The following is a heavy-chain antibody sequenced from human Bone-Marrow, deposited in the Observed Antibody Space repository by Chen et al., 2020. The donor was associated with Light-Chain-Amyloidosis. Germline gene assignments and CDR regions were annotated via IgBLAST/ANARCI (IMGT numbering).Heavy chain of an antibody. D-gene: IGHD6-13*01. CDR1: GFIFSDYS. CDR2: ITGRGDAT. Sequence: EVQLMESGGGAVQPGGSLRLSCAGSGFIFSDYSMNWVRQAPGKGLEWLSYITGRGDATFNAHSVKGRFTISRDNDKNSLYLQMNSLRVEDSAVYYCTRDSGQDAADDLWGQGTLVTVSS. V-gene: IGHV3-48*04. CDR3: TRDSGQDAADDL. J-gene: IGHJ4*02.